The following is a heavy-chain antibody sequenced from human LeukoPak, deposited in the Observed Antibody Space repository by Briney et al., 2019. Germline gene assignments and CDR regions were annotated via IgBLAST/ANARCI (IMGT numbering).Heavy chain of an antibody. D-gene: IGHD5-18*01. J-gene: IGHJ4*02. V-gene: IGHV3-74*01. CDR1: GFTFSSYW. CDR2: INSDGSST. CDR3: ARDRGYGYLFDY. Sequence: GGSLILSCAASGFTFSSYWMHWVRQAPGKGLVWVSRINSDGSSTSYADSVKGRFTISRDNAKNTLYLQMNSLRAEDTAVYYCARDRGYGYLFDYWGQGTLVTVSS.